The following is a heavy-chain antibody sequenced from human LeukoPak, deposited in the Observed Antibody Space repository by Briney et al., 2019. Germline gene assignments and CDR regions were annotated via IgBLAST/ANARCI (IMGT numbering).Heavy chain of an antibody. CDR2: MNPNSGNT. D-gene: IGHD6-19*01. Sequence: ASVKVSCKASGYTFTSYDINWVRQATGQGLEWMGWMNPNSGNTGYAQKFQGRVTMTRNTSIITAYMELSSLRSEDTAVYYCARESWGWQWLVFSRNYYHYGMDVWGQGTTVTVSS. CDR1: GYTFTSYD. J-gene: IGHJ6*02. V-gene: IGHV1-8*01. CDR3: ARESWGWQWLVFSRNYYHYGMDV.